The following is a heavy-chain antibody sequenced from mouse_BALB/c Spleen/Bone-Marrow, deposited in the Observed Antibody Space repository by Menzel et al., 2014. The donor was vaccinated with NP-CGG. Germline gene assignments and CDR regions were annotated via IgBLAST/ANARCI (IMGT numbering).Heavy chain of an antibody. V-gene: IGHV1-7*01. J-gene: IGHJ4*01. CDR3: ARPPYYYGSSYDAMDY. Sequence: QVQLKESGAELAKPGASVKMSCKASGYTFTSYWMRWVKQRPGQGLEWIGYINPSTGYTEYNQKFKDKATLTADKSSSTAYMQLSSLTSEDSAVYYCARPPYYYGSSYDAMDYWGQGTSVTVSS. CDR1: GYTFTSYW. D-gene: IGHD1-1*01. CDR2: INPSTGYT.